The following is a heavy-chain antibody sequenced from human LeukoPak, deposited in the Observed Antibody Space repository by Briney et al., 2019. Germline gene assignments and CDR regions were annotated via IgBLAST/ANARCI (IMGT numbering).Heavy chain of an antibody. CDR1: GFTFSSYW. D-gene: IGHD2-21*01. V-gene: IGHV3-74*01. J-gene: IGHJ4*02. Sequence: GGSLRLSCAASGFTFSSYWMHWVRQAPGKGLVWVSRINSDGSSTSYADSVKGRFTISRDSAKNTLYLQMNSLRAEDTAVYYCARDTLDWSLFDYWGQGTLVTVSS. CDR2: INSDGSST. CDR3: ARDTLDWSLFDY.